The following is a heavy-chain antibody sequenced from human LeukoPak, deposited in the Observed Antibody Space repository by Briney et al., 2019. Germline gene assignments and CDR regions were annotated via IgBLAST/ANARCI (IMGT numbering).Heavy chain of an antibody. Sequence: GGSLRLSCAASGFTFSRYGMHWVRQAPGKGLEWVAFIQDDGRRTEYADSVKGRFTISRDNSKNKHYVQMNSLRPDDTALYYCAKRAESNSGPFDYWGQGTLVTVSS. V-gene: IGHV3-30*02. CDR3: AKRAESNSGPFDY. CDR1: GFTFSRYG. D-gene: IGHD5-12*01. CDR2: IQDDGRRT. J-gene: IGHJ4*02.